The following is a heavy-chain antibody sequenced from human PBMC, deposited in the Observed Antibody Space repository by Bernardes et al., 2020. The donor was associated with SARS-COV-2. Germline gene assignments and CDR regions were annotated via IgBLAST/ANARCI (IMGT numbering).Heavy chain of an antibody. CDR2: ISHDGNKT. CDR1: GFAFSLYG. CDR3: AKLGSGSDYFDY. Sequence: GGSLRLSCAASGFAFSLYGIHWVRQAPGKGLEWVAVISHDGNKTYYADSVRGRFSLSRDNSKSTMFLQMNSLRTEDTAVYYCAKLGSGSDYFDYWGQGTRVAVSS. J-gene: IGHJ4*02. D-gene: IGHD6-25*01. V-gene: IGHV3-30*18.